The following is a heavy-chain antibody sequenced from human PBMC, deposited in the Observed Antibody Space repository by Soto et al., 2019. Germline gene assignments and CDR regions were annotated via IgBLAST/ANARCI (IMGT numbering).Heavy chain of an antibody. D-gene: IGHD6-6*01. CDR3: AKVGLRIAARPDWFDP. CDR2: ISGSGGST. V-gene: IGHV3-23*01. J-gene: IGHJ5*02. Sequence: GGSLRLSCAASGFTLSSYAMSWVRQAPGKGLEWVSAISGSGGSTYYADSVKGRFTISRDNSKNTLYLQMNSLRAEDTAVYYCAKVGLRIAARPDWFDPWGQGTLVTVSS. CDR1: GFTLSSYA.